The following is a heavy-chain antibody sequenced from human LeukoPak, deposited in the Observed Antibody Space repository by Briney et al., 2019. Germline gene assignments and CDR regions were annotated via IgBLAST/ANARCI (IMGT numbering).Heavy chain of an antibody. CDR2: ISSTGIAA. Sequence: GGSLRLSCATSGFTFNNYAMSWVRQAPGKGLEWVSAISSTGIAAYYADSVKGRFTISKDKSKNTLYLQMSGLRAEDTAVYYCARDSHYYDTDRGRSDYWGQGTLVTVSS. CDR3: ARDSHYYDTDRGRSDY. V-gene: IGHV3-23*01. CDR1: GFTFNNYA. J-gene: IGHJ4*02. D-gene: IGHD3-22*01.